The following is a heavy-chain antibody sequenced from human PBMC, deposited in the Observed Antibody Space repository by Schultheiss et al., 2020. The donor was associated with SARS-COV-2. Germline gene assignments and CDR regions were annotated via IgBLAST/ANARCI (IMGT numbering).Heavy chain of an antibody. CDR3: ARLAAAAGKYYYGMDV. V-gene: IGHV4-31*03. J-gene: IGHJ6*02. D-gene: IGHD6-13*01. Sequence: SETLSLTCTVSGGSIRSGAYSWNWIRQHPGKGLEWIGYIYYSGSTYYNPSLKSRVTISVDTSKNQFSLKLSSVTAADTAVYYCARLAAAAGKYYYGMDVWGQGTTVTVSS. CDR1: GGSIRSGAYS. CDR2: IYYSGST.